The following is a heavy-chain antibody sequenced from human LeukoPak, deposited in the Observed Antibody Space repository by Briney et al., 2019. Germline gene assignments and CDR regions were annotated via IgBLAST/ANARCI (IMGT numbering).Heavy chain of an antibody. V-gene: IGHV3-30*19. Sequence: GGSLRLSCAASGFTFSSYGMHWVRQAPGKGLEWVAVISYDGSNKYYADSVKGRFTIPRDNSKNTLYLQMNSLRAEDTAVYYCARDAETTVVTPDYWGQGTLVTVSS. CDR3: ARDAETTVVTPDY. J-gene: IGHJ4*02. CDR1: GFTFSSYG. D-gene: IGHD4-23*01. CDR2: ISYDGSNK.